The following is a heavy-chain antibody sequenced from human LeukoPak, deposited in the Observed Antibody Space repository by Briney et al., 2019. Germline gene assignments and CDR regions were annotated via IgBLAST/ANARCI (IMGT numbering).Heavy chain of an antibody. Sequence: GGSLRLSCTASGFTLSSNCAMSWVRTAPGKGLEWVSAISNSGGSTYYADSVKGRFAISRDDSKNTLWLRMSSLRADDTAVYYCTRQDPSSSGWYPWGQGTLVTVSS. CDR2: ISNSGGST. V-gene: IGHV3-23*01. CDR1: GFTLSSNCA. D-gene: IGHD6-13*01. CDR3: TRQDPSSSGWYP. J-gene: IGHJ5*02.